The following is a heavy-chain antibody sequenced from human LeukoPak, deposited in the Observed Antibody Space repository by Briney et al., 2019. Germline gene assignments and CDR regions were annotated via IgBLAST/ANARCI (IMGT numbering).Heavy chain of an antibody. D-gene: IGHD5-18*01. CDR1: GFTFSSYA. V-gene: IGHV3-30*04. Sequence: GGSLRLSCAASGFTFSSYAMHWVRQAPGKGLEWVAVISYDGSNKYYADSVKGRFTISRDNSKSTLYLQMNSLRAEDTAVYYCARDPDSGGYSYGPDYWGQGTLVTVSS. CDR2: ISYDGSNK. CDR3: ARDPDSGGYSYGPDY. J-gene: IGHJ4*02.